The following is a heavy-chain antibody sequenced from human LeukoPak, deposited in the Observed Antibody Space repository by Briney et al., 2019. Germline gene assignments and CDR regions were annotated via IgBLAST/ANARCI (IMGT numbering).Heavy chain of an antibody. CDR1: GDSISSYY. CDR2: IYTSGST. D-gene: IGHD6-19*01. Sequence: SETLSLTCTVSGDSISSYYWSWIRQPAGKGLEWIGRIYTSGSTNYNPSLKSRVTMSVDTSKNQFSLKLSSVTAADTAVYYCARDSQWLIYNWFDPWGQGTLVTVSS. CDR3: ARDSQWLIYNWFDP. V-gene: IGHV4-4*07. J-gene: IGHJ5*02.